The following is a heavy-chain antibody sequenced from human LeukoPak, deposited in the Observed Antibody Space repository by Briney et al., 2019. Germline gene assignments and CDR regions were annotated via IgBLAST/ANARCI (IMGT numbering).Heavy chain of an antibody. Sequence: SVKVSCKASGGTFSSYAISWVRQAPGQGLEWMGRIIPIFGTANYAQKFQGRVTITADESTSTAHMELSSLRSEDTAVYYCARSWLQLGYYFDYWGQGTLVTVSS. D-gene: IGHD5-24*01. CDR2: IIPIFGTA. V-gene: IGHV1-69*13. CDR1: GGTFSSYA. CDR3: ARSWLQLGYYFDY. J-gene: IGHJ4*02.